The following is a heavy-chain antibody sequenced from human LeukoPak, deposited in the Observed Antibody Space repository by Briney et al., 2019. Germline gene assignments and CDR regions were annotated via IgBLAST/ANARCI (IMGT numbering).Heavy chain of an antibody. J-gene: IGHJ3*02. Sequence: GGSLRLSCAASGFTFSSYSMNWVRQAPGKGLEWVSSISSSSSYIYYADSVKGRFTISRDNAKNSLYLQMNSLRAEDTAVYYCARESPGYDYVWGSYRSNDAFDIWGQGTMVTVSS. CDR3: ARESPGYDYVWGSYRSNDAFDI. CDR2: ISSSSSYI. D-gene: IGHD3-16*02. V-gene: IGHV3-21*01. CDR1: GFTFSSYS.